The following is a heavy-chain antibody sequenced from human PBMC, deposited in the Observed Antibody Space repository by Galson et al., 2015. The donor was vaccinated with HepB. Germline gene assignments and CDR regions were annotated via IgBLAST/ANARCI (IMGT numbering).Heavy chain of an antibody. V-gene: IGHV3-21*01. Sequence: SLRLSCAASGFTFSSYTMNWVRQAPGKGLEWVSSISSSGTYIYYADSVKGRFTLTRDNAKNSLYLHMNSLRAEDTAVYYCARDLQIRVACFDFWGQGTLVTVSS. CDR2: ISSSGTYI. J-gene: IGHJ4*02. CDR1: GFTFSSYT. CDR3: ARDLQIRVACFDF. D-gene: IGHD4-11*01.